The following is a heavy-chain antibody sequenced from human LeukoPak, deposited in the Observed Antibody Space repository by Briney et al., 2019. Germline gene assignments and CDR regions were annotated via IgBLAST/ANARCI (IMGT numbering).Heavy chain of an antibody. Sequence: GGSLRLSCAASGFTFRNYWMTWVRQAPRKGLEWVADITQDGSKEYYMDSVKARFTISRDNAKNSLSLQMNSLSAEDTAVYYCVRDGGVSGYDLLEYWGQGTLVTVSS. D-gene: IGHD5-12*01. CDR1: GFTFRNYW. V-gene: IGHV3-7*01. J-gene: IGHJ4*02. CDR3: VRDGGVSGYDLLEY. CDR2: ITQDGSKE.